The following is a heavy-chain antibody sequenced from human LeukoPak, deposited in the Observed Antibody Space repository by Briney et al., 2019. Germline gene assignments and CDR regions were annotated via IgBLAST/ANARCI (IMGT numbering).Heavy chain of an antibody. D-gene: IGHD2-21*02. CDR2: ISSSGRNT. V-gene: IGHV3-23*01. CDR1: GFTFSSYA. J-gene: IGHJ4*02. CDR3: AKRDRPCSGDCSAPYYFDY. Sequence: GGSLRLSCAASGFTFSSYAMSWVRQAPGKGLEWVPSISSSGRNTYYSDSVKGRFTISRDNSENTLYLQMSSLRAEDTAVYYCAKRDRPCSGDCSAPYYFDYWGQGTLVTVSS.